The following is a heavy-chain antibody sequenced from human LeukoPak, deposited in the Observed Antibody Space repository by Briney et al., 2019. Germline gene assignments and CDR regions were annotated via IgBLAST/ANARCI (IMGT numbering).Heavy chain of an antibody. Sequence: GASVKVSCKASGYTFISYYMHWVRQAPGQGLEWMGIINPSGGSTTYAQKFQGRVTMTRDTSTSTVYMELSSLRFEDTAVYYCARVGWSGTLSSFFDPWGQGTLVTVSS. D-gene: IGHD3-3*01. V-gene: IGHV1-46*01. CDR3: ARVGWSGTLSSFFDP. J-gene: IGHJ5*02. CDR1: GYTFISYY. CDR2: INPSGGST.